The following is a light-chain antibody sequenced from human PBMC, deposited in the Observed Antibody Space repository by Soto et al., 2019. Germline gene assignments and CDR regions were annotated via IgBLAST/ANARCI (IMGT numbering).Light chain of an antibody. CDR3: QHRSNWPLT. CDR1: QSVSNY. J-gene: IGKJ4*01. Sequence: EIVLTQSPATLSLSPGEGATLSCRASQSVSNYLAWYQQKPGQAPRLLIFDASKRATGIPARFSGSGSGTDFPLTISSLEPEYFAVYYCQHRSNWPLTFGGGTKVEIK. V-gene: IGKV3-11*01. CDR2: DAS.